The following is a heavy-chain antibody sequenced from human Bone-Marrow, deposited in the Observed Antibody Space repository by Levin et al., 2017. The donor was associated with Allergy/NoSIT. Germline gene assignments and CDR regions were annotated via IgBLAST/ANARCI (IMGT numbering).Heavy chain of an antibody. Sequence: GGSLRLSCTVSGFTVYNNYMSWVRQAPGKGLEWVSLIYSGGTTQYADSVKGRFTISRDSSKNTLYLQMNSLTPEDTAMYYCARNVPLTANGYWGQGTLVTVSS. J-gene: IGHJ4*02. CDR1: GFTVYNNY. CDR3: ARNVPLTANGY. CDR2: IYSGGTT. D-gene: IGHD2-8*01. V-gene: IGHV3-66*01.